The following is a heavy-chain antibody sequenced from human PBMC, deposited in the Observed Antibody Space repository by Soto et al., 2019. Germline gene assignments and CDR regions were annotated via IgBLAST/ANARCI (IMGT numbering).Heavy chain of an antibody. J-gene: IGHJ4*02. CDR2: IWYDGSNK. CDR3: VREGARQIFDY. V-gene: IGHV3-33*01. Sequence: PGGSLRLSCAASGFIFSSYGIHWVRQAPGKGLEWVAVIWYDGSNKYYADSVKGRFTTSRDNSKNTLYLQMNSLRAEDTAVYYCVREGARQIFDYWGPGTLVTVSS. CDR1: GFIFSSYG.